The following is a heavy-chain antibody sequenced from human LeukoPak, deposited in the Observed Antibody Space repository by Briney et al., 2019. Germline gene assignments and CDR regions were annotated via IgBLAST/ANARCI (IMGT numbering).Heavy chain of an antibody. D-gene: IGHD2-15*01. J-gene: IGHJ4*02. CDR1: GGSISSSSYY. CDR2: IYYSGST. V-gene: IGHV4-39*01. Sequence: SSEALSLTCTVSGGSISSSSYYWGWIRQPPGRGLEWTGSIYYSGSTYYNPSLKSRVTISVDTSKNQFSLKLRSVTAADTAVYYCDVVGTILRDFDYWGQGTLVTVSS. CDR3: DVVGTILRDFDY.